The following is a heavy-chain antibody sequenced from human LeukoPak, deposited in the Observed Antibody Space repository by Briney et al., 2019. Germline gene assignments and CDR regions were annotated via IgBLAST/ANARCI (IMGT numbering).Heavy chain of an antibody. CDR3: ARQPGSGNYDFYYYMDV. J-gene: IGHJ6*03. CDR1: GYSFTSYW. Sequence: GESLKISCKGSGYSFTSYWIGWVRPMPGKGLEWMGIIYPCDSDTRYSPSFQGQVTSSADKSISTAYLQWSSLKASDTAMYYCARQPGSGNYDFYYYMDVWGKGTTVTVSS. V-gene: IGHV5-51*01. CDR2: IYPCDSDT. D-gene: IGHD2-15*01.